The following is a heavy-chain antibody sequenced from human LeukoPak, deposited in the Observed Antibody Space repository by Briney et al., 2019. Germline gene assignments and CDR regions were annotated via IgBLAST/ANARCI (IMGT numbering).Heavy chain of an antibody. Sequence: QPGGSLRLSCAASGFTFSSYEMNWVRQAPGKGLEWVSYISSSGSTKYYADSVKGRFTISRDNSKNTLYLQMNSLRAEDTAVYYCAKRSDSSGPWGQGTLVTVSS. J-gene: IGHJ4*02. V-gene: IGHV3-48*03. CDR3: AKRSDSSGP. CDR1: GFTFSSYE. D-gene: IGHD3-22*01. CDR2: ISSSGSTK.